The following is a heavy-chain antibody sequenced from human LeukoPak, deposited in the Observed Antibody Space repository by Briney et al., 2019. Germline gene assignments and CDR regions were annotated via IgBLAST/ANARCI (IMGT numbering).Heavy chain of an antibody. D-gene: IGHD6-19*01. V-gene: IGHV3-33*01. CDR2: ICYDGTNK. Sequence: GNSLRLSCAASGFTFSNYGMHWVRQAPGKGLEWVAVICYDGTNKYYADSVKGRFTISRDTSKNTLYLQMNSLTADDTALYYCAISHNSGWVYLDYCGRGALVSVSS. J-gene: IGHJ4*02. CDR1: GFTFSNYG. CDR3: AISHNSGWVYLDY.